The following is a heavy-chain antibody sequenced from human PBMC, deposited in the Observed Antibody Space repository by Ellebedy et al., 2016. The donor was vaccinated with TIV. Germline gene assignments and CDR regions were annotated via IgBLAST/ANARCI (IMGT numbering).Heavy chain of an antibody. V-gene: IGHV3-53*05. CDR1: GFTVSSNY. CDR3: ASRGYSYGFEGDAFDI. J-gene: IGHJ3*02. CDR2: IYSGGST. D-gene: IGHD5-18*01. Sequence: GESLKISXAASGFTVSSNYMSWVRQAPGKGLEWVSVIYSGGSTYYADSVKGRFTISRDNSKNSLYLQMNSLRSEDTAVYYCASRGYSYGFEGDAFDIWGQGTMVTVSS.